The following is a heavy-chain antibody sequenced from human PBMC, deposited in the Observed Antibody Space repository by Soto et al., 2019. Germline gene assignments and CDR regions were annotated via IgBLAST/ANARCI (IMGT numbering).Heavy chain of an antibody. CDR1: GYTFTSYA. J-gene: IGHJ4*02. CDR3: ARGPGGTDVPGYY. CDR2: INAGNGNT. D-gene: IGHD2-2*01. Sequence: QVQLVQSGAEVKKTGASVKVSCKASGYTFTSYAMHWVRQAPVQRLEWMGWINAGNGNTKYSQKCQGRCTMTRDTSARTADMELSSLRSEDTAVYYFARGPGGTDVPGYYLCQGTLGTVS. V-gene: IGHV1-3*01.